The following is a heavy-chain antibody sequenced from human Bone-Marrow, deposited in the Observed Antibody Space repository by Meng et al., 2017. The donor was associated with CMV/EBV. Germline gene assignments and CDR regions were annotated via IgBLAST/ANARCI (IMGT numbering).Heavy chain of an antibody. J-gene: IGHJ4*01. D-gene: IGHD6-13*01. CDR3: ATGVRIVRMAADETVGDDY. Sequence: GESLKISCAASGFTFSFYSMNWVRQTPGKGLEWVSYISSGSSTIFYADSVMGRFTISRDNAKNSLYLQMNNLRAEDTAVYYCATGVRIVRMAADETVGDDYWGHGTLVTVSS. CDR2: ISSGSSTI. CDR1: GFTFSFYS. V-gene: IGHV3-48*04.